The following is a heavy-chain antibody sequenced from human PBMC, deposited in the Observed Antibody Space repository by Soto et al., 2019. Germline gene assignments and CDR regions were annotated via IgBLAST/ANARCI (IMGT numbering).Heavy chain of an antibody. D-gene: IGHD6-13*01. J-gene: IGHJ6*03. V-gene: IGHV1-2*04. CDR3: ARGFGIAASVDV. CDR2: INPNSGGT. CDR1: GYTFTGYY. Sequence: ASVKVSCKASGYTFTGYYMHWVRQAPGQGLEWMGWINPNSGGTNYAQKFQGWVTMTRDTSISTAYMELSRLRSDDTAVYYCARGFGIAASVDVWGTGTTVSVSS.